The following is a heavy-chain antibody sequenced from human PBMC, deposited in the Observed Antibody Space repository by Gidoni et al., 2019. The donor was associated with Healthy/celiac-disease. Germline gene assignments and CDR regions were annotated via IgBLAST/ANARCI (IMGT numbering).Heavy chain of an antibody. Sequence: QLQLQESRPGLVNPPETLSLTCTFSVRSSSSSSYFWGWIRKLPGKGLEWIGSIYCTGITYYTPSLDSRDTISGDTSKNQFSVKLSPETAADTAVYYCAGQPPSETTDWGQGTLVTVSS. CDR3: AGQPPSETTD. CDR1: VRSSSSSSYF. J-gene: IGHJ4*02. V-gene: IGHV4-39*01. D-gene: IGHD4-4*01. CDR2: IYCTGIT.